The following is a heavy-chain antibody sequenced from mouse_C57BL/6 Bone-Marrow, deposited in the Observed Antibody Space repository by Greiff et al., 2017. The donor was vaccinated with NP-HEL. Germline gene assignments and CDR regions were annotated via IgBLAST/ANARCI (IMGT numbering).Heavy chain of an antibody. D-gene: IGHD2-13*01. V-gene: IGHV1-59*01. CDR1: GYTFTSYW. CDR3: VRVGTIEMFFAY. J-gene: IGHJ3*01. CDR2: IDPSDSYT. Sequence: QVQLQQPGAELVRPGTSVKLSCKASGYTFTSYWMHWVKQRPGQGLEWIGVIDPSDSYTNYNQKFKGKATLTADTSSSTAYMQLSSLTAEDSAVYYCVRVGTIEMFFAYWGQGTLVTVSA.